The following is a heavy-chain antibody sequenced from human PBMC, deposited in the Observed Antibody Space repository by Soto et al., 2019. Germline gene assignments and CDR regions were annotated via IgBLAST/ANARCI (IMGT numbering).Heavy chain of an antibody. D-gene: IGHD2-15*01. V-gene: IGHV3-30-3*01. CDR2: ISYDGSNK. Sequence: GGSLRLSCAASGFTFSSYAMHWVRQAPGKGLEWVAVISYDGSNKYYADSVKGRFTIPRDNSKNTLYLQMNSLRAEDTAVYYCARGPHCSGGSCYSGWFDPWGQGTLVTVSS. J-gene: IGHJ5*02. CDR3: ARGPHCSGGSCYSGWFDP. CDR1: GFTFSSYA.